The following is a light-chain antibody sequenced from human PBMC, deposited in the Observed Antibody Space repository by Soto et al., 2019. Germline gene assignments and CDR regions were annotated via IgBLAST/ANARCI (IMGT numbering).Light chain of an antibody. CDR3: QQYNSYPWT. Sequence: DIQMTQFPSTLSASVGDRVTIICRASQSISSWLAWYQQKPGKAPKLLIYDASSLESGVPSRFSGSGSGTDFTLTISSLQPDDFATYYCQQYNSYPWTFGQGTKVEIK. J-gene: IGKJ1*01. CDR1: QSISSW. CDR2: DAS. V-gene: IGKV1-5*02.